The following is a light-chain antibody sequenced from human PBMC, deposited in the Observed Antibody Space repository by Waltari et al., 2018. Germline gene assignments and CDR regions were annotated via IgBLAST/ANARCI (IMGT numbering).Light chain of an antibody. CDR2: DVN. Sequence: QSALTQPPSVSGSPEQSVTISCTGSTSDVGGYNSVSWYQQHPGKAPKLIILDVNQRPSGVPDRFSGSKSGNTASLTISGLRPEDEADYHCCSYAGVHTFWLFGGGTKLTVL. J-gene: IGLJ3*02. V-gene: IGLV2-11*01. CDR3: CSYAGVHTFWL. CDR1: TSDVGGYNS.